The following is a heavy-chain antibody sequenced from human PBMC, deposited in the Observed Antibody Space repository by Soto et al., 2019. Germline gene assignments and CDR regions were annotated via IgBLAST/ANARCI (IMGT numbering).Heavy chain of an antibody. D-gene: IGHD6-6*01. J-gene: IGHJ6*03. CDR1: GFTFTSSA. Sequence: ASVKVSCKASGFTFTSSAMRWVRQARGQRLEWIGWIVVGSGNTNYAQKFQERVTITRDMSTSTAYMELSSLRSEDTAVYYCAAVSYSSSSPRYYYYMDVWGKGTTVTVSS. CDR2: IVVGSGNT. CDR3: AAVSYSSSSPRYYYYMDV. V-gene: IGHV1-58*02.